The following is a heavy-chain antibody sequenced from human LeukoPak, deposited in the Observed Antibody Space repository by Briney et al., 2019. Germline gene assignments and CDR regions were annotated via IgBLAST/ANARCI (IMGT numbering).Heavy chain of an antibody. Sequence: GASVKVSCKASGYTFTGYYMHWVRQAPGQGLEWMGWINPNSGGTNYAQKFQGRVTMIRDTSISTAYMELSRLRSDDTAVYYCARALYGSGSYYDYWGQGTLVTVSS. CDR1: GYTFTGYY. J-gene: IGHJ4*02. D-gene: IGHD3-10*01. CDR3: ARALYGSGSYYDY. CDR2: INPNSGGT. V-gene: IGHV1-2*02.